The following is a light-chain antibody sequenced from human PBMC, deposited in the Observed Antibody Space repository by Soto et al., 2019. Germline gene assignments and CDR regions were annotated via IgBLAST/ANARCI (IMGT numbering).Light chain of an antibody. CDR3: SSFSSSSTFI. V-gene: IGLV2-18*02. Sequence: QSVLTQPPSVSGSPGQSVTISCTGTSSDVGGYNRVSWYQQPPGAAPKLMISEVSNRPSGVPDRFSGSKSGNMASLIISGLQAEDEADYYCSSFSSSSTFIFGGGTKVTVL. J-gene: IGLJ2*01. CDR2: EVS. CDR1: SSDVGGYNR.